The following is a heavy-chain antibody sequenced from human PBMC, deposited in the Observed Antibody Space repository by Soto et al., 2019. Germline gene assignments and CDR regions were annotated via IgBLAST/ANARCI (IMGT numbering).Heavy chain of an antibody. J-gene: IGHJ4*02. CDR2: IYWDDDK. Sequence: QITLNESGPTVVRPTETLTLTCRFSGFSLTTSGVGVGWIRQSPGKAPEWLALIYWDDDKRYSASLKSRLTITKDTSKNQVVLTVSDLDPTDTATYYCAHRVLRTVFGLVTTTAIYFDFWGQGTPLAVSS. CDR3: AHRVLRTVFGLVTTTAIYFDF. D-gene: IGHD3-3*01. CDR1: GFSLTTSGVG. V-gene: IGHV2-5*02.